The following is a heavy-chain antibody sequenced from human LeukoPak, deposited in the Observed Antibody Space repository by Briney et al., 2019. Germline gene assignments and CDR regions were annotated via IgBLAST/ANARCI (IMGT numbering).Heavy chain of an antibody. Sequence: ASVKVSCKASVYTFTSYGISWGRRDPGQGLECMGWISAYNVNTNYAQKLQGRVTMTTDTSTSTAYMELRSLRSDDTAVYYCARYSSYGYWLYWGQGTLVTVSS. V-gene: IGHV1-18*01. CDR3: ARYSSYGYWLY. J-gene: IGHJ4*02. D-gene: IGHD5-18*01. CDR1: VYTFTSYG. CDR2: ISAYNVNT.